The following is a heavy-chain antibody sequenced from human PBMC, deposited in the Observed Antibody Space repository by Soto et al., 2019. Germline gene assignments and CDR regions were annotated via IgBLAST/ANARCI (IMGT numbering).Heavy chain of an antibody. CDR1: GFSLNTRGVG. D-gene: IGHD3-9*01. Sequence: QITLKESGPTLVKPTQTLTLTCTFSGFSLNTRGVGVGWIRQPPGKALEWLALISWDGEKRYSPSLKSRLTITKDTSANQVVLTMTNMDPVDTATYYCAHRRGDFLTGHYYFDYWGQGTLVTVSS. V-gene: IGHV2-5*02. CDR2: ISWDGEK. CDR3: AHRRGDFLTGHYYFDY. J-gene: IGHJ4*02.